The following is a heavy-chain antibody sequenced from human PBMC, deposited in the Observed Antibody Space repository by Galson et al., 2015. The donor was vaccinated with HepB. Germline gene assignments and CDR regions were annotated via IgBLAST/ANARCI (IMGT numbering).Heavy chain of an antibody. CDR1: GGTFSRYT. Sequence: SVKVSCKASGGTFSRYTISWVRQAPGQGLEWMGRIIPILGIANYAQKFQGRVTITADKSTSTAYMELSSLRSEDTAVYYCARDTDSGSYYPTFDYWGQGTLVTVSS. D-gene: IGHD1-26*01. J-gene: IGHJ4*02. CDR2: IIPILGIA. V-gene: IGHV1-69*04. CDR3: ARDTDSGSYYPTFDY.